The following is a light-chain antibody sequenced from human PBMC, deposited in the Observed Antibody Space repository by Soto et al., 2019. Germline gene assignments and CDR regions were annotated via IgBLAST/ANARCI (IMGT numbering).Light chain of an antibody. Sequence: DIQMTPSPSSLSASVGARVTITCQASQGINRYLNWYQQKPGKAPKLLIYDSSNLKTGVPSRFSGSGSETDFTLTISSLQPDDVATYYCQHYDHVPLTFGGGTKVEIK. V-gene: IGKV1-33*01. CDR1: QGINRY. CDR2: DSS. J-gene: IGKJ4*01. CDR3: QHYDHVPLT.